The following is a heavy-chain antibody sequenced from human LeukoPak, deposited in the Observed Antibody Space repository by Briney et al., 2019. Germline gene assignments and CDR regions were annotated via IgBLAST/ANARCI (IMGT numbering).Heavy chain of an antibody. Sequence: PGGSLRLSCTACGFAFSYGMSWVRQAPGKGLEWVSAISGSGDDTYYLDSVKGRFTISRDRSKNTLFLQMNNLRAEDTAIYYCAAPPRAGARPPYDFWGHGTLVTVSS. D-gene: IGHD6-6*01. V-gene: IGHV3-23*01. CDR1: GFAFSYG. J-gene: IGHJ4*01. CDR3: AAPPRAGARPPYDF. CDR2: ISGSGDDT.